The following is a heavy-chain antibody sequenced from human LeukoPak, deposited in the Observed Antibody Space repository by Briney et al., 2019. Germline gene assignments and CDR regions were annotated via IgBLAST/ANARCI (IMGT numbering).Heavy chain of an antibody. CDR1: GFTFSSYG. V-gene: IGHV3-33*01. J-gene: IGHJ4*02. CDR3: ARELNVDTPMAFDY. CDR2: IWYDGSNK. Sequence: PGRSLRLSCAASGFTFSSYGMHWVRQAPGKGLEWVAVIWYDGSNKYYADSVKGRFTISRDNSKNTLSLQMNNLRAEDTAVYYCARELNVDTPMAFDYWGQGTLVTVSS. D-gene: IGHD5-18*01.